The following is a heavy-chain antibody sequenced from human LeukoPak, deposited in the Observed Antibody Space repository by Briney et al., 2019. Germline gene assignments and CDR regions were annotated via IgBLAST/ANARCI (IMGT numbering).Heavy chain of an antibody. Sequence: ASVKVSCKASGYTFTSYGISWVRQAPGQGLEWMGWISAYNGNTNYAQKLQGRVTMTTDTSTSTAYMELRSLRSDDTAVYHCARDYSRIYYFDYWGQGTLVTVSS. CDR1: GYTFTSYG. J-gene: IGHJ4*02. CDR3: ARDYSRIYYFDY. D-gene: IGHD2-15*01. CDR2: ISAYNGNT. V-gene: IGHV1-18*01.